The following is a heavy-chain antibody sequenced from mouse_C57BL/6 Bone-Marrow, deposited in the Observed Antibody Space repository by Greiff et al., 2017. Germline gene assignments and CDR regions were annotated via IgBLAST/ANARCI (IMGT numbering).Heavy chain of an antibody. CDR1: GYTFTSYW. J-gene: IGHJ4*01. V-gene: IGHV1-55*01. D-gene: IGHD1-1*01. CDR2: IYPGSGST. CDR3: ARPTEYYYYAIDY. Sequence: VQLQQPGAELVKPGASVKMSCKASGYTFTSYWITWVKQRPGQGLEWIGDIYPGSGSTYYNEKFKGKATLTVATSSSTAYMQLSSLTSDDSAVYYCARPTEYYYYAIDYWGQGTSVTVSS.